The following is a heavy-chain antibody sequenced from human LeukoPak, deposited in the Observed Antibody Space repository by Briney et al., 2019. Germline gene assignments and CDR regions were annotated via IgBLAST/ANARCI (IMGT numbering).Heavy chain of an antibody. D-gene: IGHD6-13*01. J-gene: IGHJ4*02. CDR2: ISWDGGST. Sequence: GGSLRLSCAASGFTFDDYAMHWVRQAPGEGLEWVSLISWDGGSTYYADSVKGRFTISRDNSKNSLYLQMNSLRAEDTALYYCAKGGGIAEDPKDYWGQGTLVTVSS. V-gene: IGHV3-43D*03. CDR3: AKGGGIAEDPKDY. CDR1: GFTFDDYA.